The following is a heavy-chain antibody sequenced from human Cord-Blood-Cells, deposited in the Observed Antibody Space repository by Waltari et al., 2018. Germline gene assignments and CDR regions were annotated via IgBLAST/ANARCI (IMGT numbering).Heavy chain of an antibody. CDR2: IYTSGST. CDR3: ARFTASSSYYFDY. J-gene: IGHJ4*02. V-gene: IGHV4-4*07. Sequence: QVQLQESGPGLVKPSETLSLTCTVSGGSISSYYWSWIRQPAGKGLEWIGRIYTSGSTNYNPSLKGRVTMSVDTSKDQFSLKLSSVTAADTAVYYCARFTASSSYYFDYWGQGTLVTVSS. CDR1: GGSISSYY. D-gene: IGHD6-6*01.